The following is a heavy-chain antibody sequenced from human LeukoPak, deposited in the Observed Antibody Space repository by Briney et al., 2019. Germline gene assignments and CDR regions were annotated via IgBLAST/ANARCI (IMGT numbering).Heavy chain of an antibody. CDR1: GGSISSGGYY. J-gene: IGHJ4*02. Sequence: PSETLSLTCTVSGGSISSGGYYWSWIRQHPGKGLEWVSVIYSGGSTYYADSVKGRFTISRDNSKNTLYLQMNSLRAEDTAVYYCVRGLDYFDYWGQGTLVTVSS. D-gene: IGHD6-6*01. CDR3: VRGLDYFDY. V-gene: IGHV3-53*01. CDR2: IYSGGST.